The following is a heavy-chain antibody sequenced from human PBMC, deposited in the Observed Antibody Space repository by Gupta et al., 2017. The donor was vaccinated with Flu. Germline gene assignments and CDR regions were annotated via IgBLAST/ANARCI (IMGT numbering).Heavy chain of an antibody. J-gene: IGHJ6*02. CDR1: GFTFSSYS. Sequence: EVQLVESGGGLVKPGGSLRLSSVASGFTFSSYSMNWVRQAPGKGLEWVSSISSSSSYIYYADSVKGRFTISRDNAKNPLYLQMNSLRAEDTAVYYCARSLEKGVVVAATAPGSMDVWGQGTTVTVSS. V-gene: IGHV3-21*01. CDR2: ISSSSSYI. D-gene: IGHD2-15*01. CDR3: ARSLEKGVVVAATAPGSMDV.